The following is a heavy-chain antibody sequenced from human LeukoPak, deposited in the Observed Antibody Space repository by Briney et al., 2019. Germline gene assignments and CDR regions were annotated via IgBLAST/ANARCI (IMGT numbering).Heavy chain of an antibody. CDR1: GGSFSGYY. CDR3: ARDYYDSTY. D-gene: IGHD3-22*01. V-gene: IGHV4-34*01. Sequence: SETLSLTCAVYGGSFSGYYWSWIRQPPGKGLEWIGEINHSGSTNYNPSLKSRVTISVDTSKNQLSLKLSSVTAADTAVYYCARDYYDSTYWGQGTLVTVSS. J-gene: IGHJ4*02. CDR2: INHSGST.